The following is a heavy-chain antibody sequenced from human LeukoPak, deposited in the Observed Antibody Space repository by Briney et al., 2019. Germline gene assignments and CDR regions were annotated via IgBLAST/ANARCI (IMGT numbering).Heavy chain of an antibody. CDR3: ARRAGAYSHPYDY. V-gene: IGHV3-23*01. D-gene: IGHD4/OR15-4a*01. CDR1: GFTFSSYG. CDR2: ISGSGGST. J-gene: IGHJ4*02. Sequence: AGGSLRLSCAASGFTFSSYGMSWVRQAPGKGLEWVSAISGSGGSTYYADSVKGRFTISRDNSKNTLYLQMNSLRAEDTAVYYCARRAGAYSHPYDYWGQGTLVTVS.